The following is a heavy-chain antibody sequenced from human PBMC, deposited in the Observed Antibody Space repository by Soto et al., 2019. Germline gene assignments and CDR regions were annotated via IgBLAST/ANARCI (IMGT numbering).Heavy chain of an antibody. D-gene: IGHD1-26*01. CDR3: ARHGLGLDY. J-gene: IGHJ4*02. Sequence: ASETLSLTCTVSGGSISSGGYYWSWIRQHPGKGLDYIGYIHYSGSTNYNPSLKSRVTISLDTSKNQFSLKLSSVTAADTAVYYCARHGLGLDYWGQGTLVTVSS. CDR1: GGSISSGGYY. CDR2: IHYSGST. V-gene: IGHV4-61*08.